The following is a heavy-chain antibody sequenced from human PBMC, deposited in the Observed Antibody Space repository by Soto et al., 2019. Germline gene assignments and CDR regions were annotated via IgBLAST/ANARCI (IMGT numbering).Heavy chain of an antibody. D-gene: IGHD1-1*01. Sequence: PWGSLRVSWAASGFTFSSYAMHWVRQAPGKGLEWVAVISYDGSKKYYADSVQGRFTISRDNSKNTLYLQMNSLRAEATAVYYCARDSLPRYGNNWFDPWGQGTLVTVSS. CDR3: ARDSLPRYGNNWFDP. CDR2: ISYDGSKK. CDR1: GFTFSSYA. V-gene: IGHV3-30-3*01. J-gene: IGHJ5*02.